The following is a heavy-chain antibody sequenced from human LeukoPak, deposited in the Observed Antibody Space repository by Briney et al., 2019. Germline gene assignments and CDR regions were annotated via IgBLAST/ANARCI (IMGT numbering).Heavy chain of an antibody. D-gene: IGHD6-19*01. Sequence: SETLSLTCTVSGGSISSSSYYWGWIRQPPGKGLEWIGSIYYSGSTYYNPSLKSRVTISVDTSKNQFSLKLSSVTAADTAVYYCARTYARGYSSGWHIDYWGQGTLVTVSS. CDR2: IYYSGST. CDR3: ARTYARGYSSGWHIDY. V-gene: IGHV4-39*01. J-gene: IGHJ4*02. CDR1: GGSISSSSYY.